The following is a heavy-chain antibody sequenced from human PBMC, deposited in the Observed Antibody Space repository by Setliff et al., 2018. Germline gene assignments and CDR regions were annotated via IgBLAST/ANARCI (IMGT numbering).Heavy chain of an antibody. J-gene: IGHJ3*01. CDR2: IYYSGKT. D-gene: IGHD3-3*01. V-gene: IGHV4-59*04. CDR1: GGSFSGYY. Sequence: KASETLSLTCAVYGGSFSGYYWGWIRQPPGKGLEWVASIYYSGKTYSNPSFKSRVTMSLDKSKNQFSLKLASVTAADTALYYCARIGHFDFWRGFGVGAFDLWGHGSVVTVSS. CDR3: ARIGHFDFWRGFGVGAFDL.